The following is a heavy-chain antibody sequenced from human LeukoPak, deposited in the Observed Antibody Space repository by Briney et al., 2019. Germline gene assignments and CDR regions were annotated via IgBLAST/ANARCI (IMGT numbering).Heavy chain of an antibody. V-gene: IGHV3-21*01. CDR3: ARDLVSSYTQYYFDY. Sequence: GGSLRLSCAASGFTFSSYNMNWVRQAPGKGLEWVSSISSSSSYIYYADSVKGRFTISRDNAKNSLYLQMNSLRAEDTAVYYCARDLVSSYTQYYFDYWGQGTLVTVSS. CDR1: GFTFSSYN. D-gene: IGHD4-11*01. CDR2: ISSSSSYI. J-gene: IGHJ4*02.